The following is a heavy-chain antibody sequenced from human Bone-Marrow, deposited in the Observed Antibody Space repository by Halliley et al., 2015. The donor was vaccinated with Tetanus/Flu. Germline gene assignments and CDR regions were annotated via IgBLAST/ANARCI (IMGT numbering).Heavy chain of an antibody. Sequence: AASGFTFSDYYMTWIRQAPGKGLEWVSYISSRGSDTNYADSVKGRFTISRDNAKSSLYLEMRSLRAEDTAVYYCARDQRGTDTRNDAFDIWGQGTMVTVTS. D-gene: IGHD2-15*01. CDR3: ARDQRGTDTRNDAFDI. J-gene: IGHJ3*02. CDR1: GFTFSDYY. CDR2: ISSRGSDT. V-gene: IGHV3-11*06.